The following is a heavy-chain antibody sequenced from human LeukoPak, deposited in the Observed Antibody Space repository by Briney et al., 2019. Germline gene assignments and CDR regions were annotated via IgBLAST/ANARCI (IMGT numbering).Heavy chain of an antibody. Sequence: ASVKVSCTASGYTFTSYGISWVRQAPGQGLEWMGWISAYNGNTNYAQKLQGRVTMTTDTSTSTAYMELRSLRSDDTAVYYCAREIHSSSWYYFDYWGRGTLVTVSS. J-gene: IGHJ4*02. CDR1: GYTFTSYG. CDR2: ISAYNGNT. CDR3: AREIHSSSWYYFDY. D-gene: IGHD6-13*01. V-gene: IGHV1-18*01.